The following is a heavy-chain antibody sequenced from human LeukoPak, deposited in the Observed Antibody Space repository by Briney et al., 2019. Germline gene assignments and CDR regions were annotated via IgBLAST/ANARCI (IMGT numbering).Heavy chain of an antibody. D-gene: IGHD6-13*01. CDR2: INYSGTT. Sequence: PSETLSLTCTVSGDSIGSHYWSWIRQPPGKGLEWIGYINYSGTTNYNPSLTGRVTVSVDTSNNQFSLKLSSVTAADTAVYYCARDVAAAALPYYYYYYMDVWGKGTTVTVSS. CDR1: GDSIGSHY. CDR3: ARDVAAAALPYYYYYYMDV. J-gene: IGHJ6*03. V-gene: IGHV4-59*11.